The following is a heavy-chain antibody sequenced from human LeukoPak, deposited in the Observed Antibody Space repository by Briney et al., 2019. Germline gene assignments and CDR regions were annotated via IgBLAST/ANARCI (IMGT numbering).Heavy chain of an antibody. CDR2: ISAYNGNT. V-gene: IGHV1-18*01. J-gene: IGHJ1*01. Sequence: GASVKVSCKASGYTFTSYGISWVRQAPGQGLEWMGWISAYNGNTNYAQKLQGRVTMTRDTSTSTVYMELSSLRSEDTAVYYCARDAAVPAAMPGYFQHWGPGTLVTVSS. CDR3: ARDAAVPAAMPGYFQH. CDR1: GYTFTSYG. D-gene: IGHD2-2*01.